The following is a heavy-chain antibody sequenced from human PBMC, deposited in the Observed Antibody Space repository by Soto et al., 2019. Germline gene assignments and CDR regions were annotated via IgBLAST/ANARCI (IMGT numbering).Heavy chain of an antibody. CDR2: IYYSGNT. D-gene: IGHD3-16*01. CDR1: GGSTSSDNY. V-gene: IGHV4-30-4*01. Sequence: SETLSLTCTVSGGSTSSDNYWSWIRQPPGKGLEWIGHIYYSGNTDYNPSLKGRLAISIDTSKNQFSLKLSSVTAADTAVYFCAREGGESSDGLYYFDSWGQGSLVTVSS. CDR3: AREGGESSDGLYYFDS. J-gene: IGHJ4*02.